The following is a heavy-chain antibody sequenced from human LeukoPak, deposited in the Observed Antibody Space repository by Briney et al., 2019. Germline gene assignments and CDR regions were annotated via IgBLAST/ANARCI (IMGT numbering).Heavy chain of an antibody. Sequence: SETLSLTCTVSGDSISSNIYYWGWIRQPPGKGLEWIGSISYSGSTYYNPSLKSRVTISVDTSKNQFSLKLSSVTAADTAVYYCARLPEFHTGYSFYYMDVWGKGTTVIISS. J-gene: IGHJ6*03. CDR3: ARLPEFHTGYSFYYMDV. D-gene: IGHD1-14*01. V-gene: IGHV4-39*01. CDR2: ISYSGST. CDR1: GDSISSNIYY.